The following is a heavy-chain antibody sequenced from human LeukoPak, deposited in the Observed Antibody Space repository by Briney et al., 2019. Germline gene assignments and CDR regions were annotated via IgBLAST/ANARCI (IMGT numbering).Heavy chain of an antibody. CDR3: AKDYLRYCDY. V-gene: IGHV3-23*01. CDR2: ISSGGGT. D-gene: IGHD1-14*01. J-gene: IGHJ4*02. Sequence: GGSLRLSCAASGFTFSIYAMTWVRQAPGKGLEWVSAISSGGGTYFADSVKGRFTISRDNSKNMLYLQMNSLRAEDTAVYYCAKDYLRYCDYWGQGTLVTVSS. CDR1: GFTFSIYA.